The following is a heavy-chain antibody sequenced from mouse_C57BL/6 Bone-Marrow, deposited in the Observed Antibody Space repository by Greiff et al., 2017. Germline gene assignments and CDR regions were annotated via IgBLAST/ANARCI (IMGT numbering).Heavy chain of an antibody. CDR1: GYTFTSYW. J-gene: IGHJ2*01. V-gene: IGHV1-52*01. Sequence: QVQLQQPGAELVRPGSSVKLSCKASGYTFTSYWMHWVKQRPIQGLEWIGNIDPSDSETHYNQKFKDKATLTVDKSSSTAYMQLSSLTSEDSAVYYCAREDYYGSSWGYWGQGTTLTVSS. D-gene: IGHD1-1*01. CDR3: AREDYYGSSWGY. CDR2: IDPSDSET.